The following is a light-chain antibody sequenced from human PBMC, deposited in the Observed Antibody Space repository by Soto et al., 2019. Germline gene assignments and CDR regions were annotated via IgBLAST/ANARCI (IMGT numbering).Light chain of an antibody. CDR3: LQDYSYPRT. V-gene: IGKV1-6*01. J-gene: IGKJ3*01. Sequence: AIQMTQSPSSLSASVGDRVTITCRASQGIRNDLGWYQHKPGKAPNLLIYSASSLQSGVPSRFSGSRSGTDFTLTISSLQPEDSATYYCLQDYSYPRTFGPGTKVDVK. CDR1: QGIRND. CDR2: SAS.